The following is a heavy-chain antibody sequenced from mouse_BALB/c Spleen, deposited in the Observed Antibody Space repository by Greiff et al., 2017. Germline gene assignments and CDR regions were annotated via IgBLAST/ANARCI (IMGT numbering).Heavy chain of an antibody. CDR3: ARANYYGSSYAFAY. D-gene: IGHD1-1*01. CDR1: GYTFSSYW. V-gene: IGHV1-9*01. CDR2: ILPGSGST. J-gene: IGHJ3*01. Sequence: VQRVESGAELMKPGASVKISCKATGYTFSSYWIEWVKQRPGHGLEWIGEILPGSGSTNYNEKFKGKATFTADTSSNTAYMQLSSLTSEDSAVYYCARANYYGSSYAFAYWGQGTLVTVSA.